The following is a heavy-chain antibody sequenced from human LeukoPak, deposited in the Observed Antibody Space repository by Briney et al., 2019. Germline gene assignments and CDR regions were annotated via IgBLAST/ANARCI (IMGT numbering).Heavy chain of an antibody. CDR2: INPNTGDT. J-gene: IGHJ4*02. CDR1: GYTFTGYY. CDR3: ARDERYCNGDNHYPDLGY. D-gene: IGHD2-15*01. V-gene: IGHV1-2*02. Sequence: ASVKVSCKASGYTFTGYYLFWVRQAPGQGLGWKGWINPNTGDTKYGQKFQGRVTLTRDTSIRTTYMELSSLRSDDTAVYYCARDERYCNGDNHYPDLGYWGQGTLVTVSS.